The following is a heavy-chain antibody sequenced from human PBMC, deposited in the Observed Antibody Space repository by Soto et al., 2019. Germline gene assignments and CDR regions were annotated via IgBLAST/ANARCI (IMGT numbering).Heavy chain of an antibody. V-gene: IGHV1-18*01. D-gene: IGHD3-10*01. Sequence: QVQLMQSGAEVKKPGASVKVSCKASGDTFTNSGISWVRQAPGQGLEWMGWISPYQGHTYSAQNHQVRVTMTPDTSTIPAYMELRRLGSDDTAVYYWARDLDGSGSYYTDCWGKGTLVTVSA. CDR2: ISPYQGHT. CDR1: GDTFTNSG. J-gene: IGHJ4*02. CDR3: ARDLDGSGSYYTDC.